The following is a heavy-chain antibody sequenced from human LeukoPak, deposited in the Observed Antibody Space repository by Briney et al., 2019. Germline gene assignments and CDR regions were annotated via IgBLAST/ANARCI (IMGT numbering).Heavy chain of an antibody. V-gene: IGHV4-4*07. CDR1: GGSTNSYY. J-gene: IGHJ4*02. CDR2: IYSSGST. Sequence: PSETLSLTCSVSGGSTNSYYWSWIRQSGGKGLEWIGRIYSSGSTVYNPSLNSRLTISIDTSKNQFSLTLKSVTATDTAVYYCARVKASSTSWTFDQWGQGALVTVS. CDR3: ARVKASSTSWTFDQ. D-gene: IGHD2-2*01.